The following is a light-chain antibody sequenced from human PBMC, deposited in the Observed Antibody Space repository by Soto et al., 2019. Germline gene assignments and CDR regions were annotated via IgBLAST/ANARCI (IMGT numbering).Light chain of an antibody. CDR1: QSVSSN. J-gene: IGKJ5*01. CDR3: QQYNDWPPNT. V-gene: IGKV3-15*01. Sequence: EIVMTQSPATVSVSPGERATLSCRASQSVSSNLAWYQQKPGQAPRLLIYGASTRATGIPARFSGSGSGTEFTLTISSLQSEDFAVYYCQQYNDWPPNTFGQGTRLEIK. CDR2: GAS.